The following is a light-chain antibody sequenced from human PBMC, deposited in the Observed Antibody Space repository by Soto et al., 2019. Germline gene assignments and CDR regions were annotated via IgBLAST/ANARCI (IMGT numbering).Light chain of an antibody. CDR2: DTS. V-gene: IGLV3-21*02. J-gene: IGLJ1*01. Sequence: SYELTQPPSVSVAPGQTATITCGGNRFGSKTVHWYEQKPGQAPVLVVYDTSDRPSGIPGRFSGSNSGNTATLTISRVGAGDDADYYCQVWDSSRDHYVFGPGTKVTVL. CDR3: QVWDSSRDHYV. CDR1: RFGSKT.